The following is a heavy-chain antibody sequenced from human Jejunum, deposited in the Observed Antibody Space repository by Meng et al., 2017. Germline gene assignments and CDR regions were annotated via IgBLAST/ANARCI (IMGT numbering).Heavy chain of an antibody. CDR3: AREYCISTTCYFDS. CDR1: GGSVSSTNCY. J-gene: IGHJ4*02. CDR2: RYYSGST. Sequence: QGLLQESGPGLVRPSETLSLTYTVSGGSVSSTNCYWSWIRQPPGKGLEWIGYRYYSGSTNYNPSLKSRVTISVDTSKSQFSLKLFSVTAADTAVYYCAREYCISTTCYFDSWGQGTLVTVSS. D-gene: IGHD2-2*01. V-gene: IGHV4-61*01.